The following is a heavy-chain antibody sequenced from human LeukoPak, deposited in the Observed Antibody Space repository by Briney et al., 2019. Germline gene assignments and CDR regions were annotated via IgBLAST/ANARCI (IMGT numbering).Heavy chain of an antibody. CDR2: IYYSGST. J-gene: IGHJ3*02. D-gene: IGHD6-13*01. Sequence: PSETLSFTCTVSGGSISSSSYYWGWIRQPPGKGLEWIGYIYYSGSTYYNPSLKSRVTISVDTSKNQFSLKLSSVTAADTAVYYCARSRGYSGPRIWGQGTMVTVSS. V-gene: IGHV4-30-4*08. CDR3: ARSRGYSGPRI. CDR1: GGSISSSSYY.